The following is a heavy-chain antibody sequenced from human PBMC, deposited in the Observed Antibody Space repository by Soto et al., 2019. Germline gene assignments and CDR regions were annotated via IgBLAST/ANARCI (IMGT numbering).Heavy chain of an antibody. Sequence: SETLSLTCTVSGGSISNSNYYWGWIRQPPGKGLEWIAGIYYTGSTYYNPSLKSRVTISVDTSKNQFSLKLSSVTAADTAVYYCARDRQDIVLVPAASRWFDPWGQGTLVTVSS. CDR1: GGSISNSNYY. J-gene: IGHJ5*02. CDR2: IYYTGST. CDR3: ARDRQDIVLVPAASRWFDP. D-gene: IGHD2-2*01. V-gene: IGHV4-39*07.